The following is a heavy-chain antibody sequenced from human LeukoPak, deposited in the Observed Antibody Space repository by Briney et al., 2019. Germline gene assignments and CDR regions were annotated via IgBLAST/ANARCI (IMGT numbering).Heavy chain of an antibody. Sequence: PGGSLRLSCAASGFTVSSNYMSWVRQAPGKGLEWVSIIYSGGSTYYADSVKGRYTISRDNSKNTLYLQMNSLRAEDTAVYYCARANYYYDSSGYYYQFNYIDYWGQGTLVTVSS. V-gene: IGHV3-53*01. CDR2: IYSGGST. CDR3: ARANYYYDSSGYYYQFNYIDY. CDR1: GFTVSSNY. D-gene: IGHD3-22*01. J-gene: IGHJ4*02.